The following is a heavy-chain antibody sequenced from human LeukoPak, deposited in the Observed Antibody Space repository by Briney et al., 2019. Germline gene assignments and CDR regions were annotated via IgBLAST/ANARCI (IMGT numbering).Heavy chain of an antibody. J-gene: IGHJ4*02. D-gene: IGHD6-19*01. V-gene: IGHV3-7*01. CDR2: IKPDGSET. Sequence: GGSLRLSCAASGFTFSNYWMSWVRQAPGKGLEWVGNIKPDGSETNYVDSLKGRFTISRDNTKNSLYLQMNSLRAEDTAVYYCAGPPQAGPFDYWGQGTLVTVSS. CDR3: AGPPQAGPFDY. CDR1: GFTFSNYW.